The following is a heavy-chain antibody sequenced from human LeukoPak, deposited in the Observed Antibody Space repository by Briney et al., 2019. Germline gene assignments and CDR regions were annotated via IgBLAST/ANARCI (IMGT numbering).Heavy chain of an antibody. CDR3: AKGVGCSSTSCLDYFQH. D-gene: IGHD2-2*01. Sequence: GGSLRLSCAASGFTFSSYGMHWVRQAPGKGLEWVAVISYDGSNKYYADSVKGRFTISRDNSKNTLYLQVNSLRAEDTAVYYCAKGVGCSSTSCLDYFQHWGQGTLVTVPS. CDR1: GFTFSSYG. J-gene: IGHJ1*01. V-gene: IGHV3-30*18. CDR2: ISYDGSNK.